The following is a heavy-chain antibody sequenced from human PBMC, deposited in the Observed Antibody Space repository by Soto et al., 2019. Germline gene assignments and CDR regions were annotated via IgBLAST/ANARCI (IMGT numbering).Heavy chain of an antibody. CDR1: GFTFSSYW. CDR3: AKGISGNYFFYYGLDV. V-gene: IGHV3-74*01. Sequence: GGSLRLSCAASGFTFSSYWMHWVRQAPGKGLEWVSLIKNDGSSKYYADSVKGRFTISRDTSANTLFLQMNSLRAEDTAVYYCAKGISGNYFFYYGLDVWGQGTTVTVSS. CDR2: IKNDGSSK. J-gene: IGHJ6*02. D-gene: IGHD1-26*01.